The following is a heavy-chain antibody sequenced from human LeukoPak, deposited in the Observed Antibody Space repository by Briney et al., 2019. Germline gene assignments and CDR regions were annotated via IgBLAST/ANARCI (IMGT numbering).Heavy chain of an antibody. CDR2: ISTTGTTI. CDR1: GFTFSSYA. V-gene: IGHV3-48*01. CDR3: ARGPPLFDP. Sequence: GGSLRLSCAASGFTFSSYAMSWVRQAPGKGLEWISYISTTGTTIYYADSVRGRFTISRDNARDSLYLQMSSLRAEDTAVYYCARGPPLFDPWGQGTLVTVSS. J-gene: IGHJ5*02.